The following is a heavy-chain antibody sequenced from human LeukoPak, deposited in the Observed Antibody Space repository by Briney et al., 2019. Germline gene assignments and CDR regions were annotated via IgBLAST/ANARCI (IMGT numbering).Heavy chain of an antibody. Sequence: GGSLRLSCAASGFTFSNAWMSWVRQAPGKGLEWVGRIKSKTDGGTTDYAAPVKGRFTISRDDSKNTLYLQMNSLKTEDTAVYYCTTEQVTMVRGVISYYYYYGMDVWGQGTTVTVSS. V-gene: IGHV3-15*01. CDR1: GFTFSNAW. J-gene: IGHJ6*02. D-gene: IGHD3-10*01. CDR3: TTEQVTMVRGVISYYYYYGMDV. CDR2: IKSKTDGGTT.